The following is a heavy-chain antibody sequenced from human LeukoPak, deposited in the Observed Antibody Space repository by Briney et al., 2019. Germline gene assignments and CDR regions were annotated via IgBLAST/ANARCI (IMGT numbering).Heavy chain of an antibody. J-gene: IGHJ4*02. CDR3: AGPGYSGYVTY. V-gene: IGHV4-39*01. Sequence: SETLSLTCTVSGGSISSSSYYWGWIRQPPGKGLEWIGSIYYSGSTYYNPSLKSRVTISVDTSKNQFSLKLSSVTAADTAVYYCAGPGYSGYVTYWGQGTLVTVSS. CDR2: IYYSGST. CDR1: GGSISSSSYY. D-gene: IGHD5-12*01.